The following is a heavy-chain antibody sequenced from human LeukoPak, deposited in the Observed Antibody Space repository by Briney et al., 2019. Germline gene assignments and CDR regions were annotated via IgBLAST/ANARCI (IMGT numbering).Heavy chain of an antibody. D-gene: IGHD2-21*02. Sequence: GGSLRLSCAVSGFTVSSNHMSWVRQAPGKGLEGVSVIYNDGNTYYTDSVKGRFTISRDNSKNTVFLQMNSLRAEDTAMYYCARDREVVTARAQMDVWGKGTTVTVSS. J-gene: IGHJ6*04. CDR2: IYNDGNT. CDR3: ARDREVVTARAQMDV. CDR1: GFTVSSNH. V-gene: IGHV3-53*01.